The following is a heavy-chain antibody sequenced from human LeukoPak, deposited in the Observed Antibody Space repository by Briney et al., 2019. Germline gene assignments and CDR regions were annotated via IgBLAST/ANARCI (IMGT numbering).Heavy chain of an antibody. V-gene: IGHV3-74*01. Sequence: GGSLRVSCAASVFTFNSYWMHWVRQAPGRGVVWVSRIDEDGKTIDYADSVKGRFTISRDNAKDTLYLQMSSLRDEDTAVYYCVSDLCGGDDQWGRGTLVTVSS. CDR2: IDEDGKTI. D-gene: IGHD3-3*01. J-gene: IGHJ5*02. CDR3: VSDLCGGDDQ. CDR1: VFTFNSYW.